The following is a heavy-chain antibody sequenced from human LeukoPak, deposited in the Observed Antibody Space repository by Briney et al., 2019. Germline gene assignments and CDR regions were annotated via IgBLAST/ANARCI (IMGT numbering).Heavy chain of an antibody. CDR1: GGSISSYY. V-gene: IGHV4-59*01. CDR3: ARGGGNYKFHNWFDP. J-gene: IGHJ5*02. CDR2: IYYSGTT. D-gene: IGHD1-7*01. Sequence: PSETLSLTCTVSGGSISSYYWSWIRQPPGKGLEWIGYIYYSGTTNYNPSLKSRVPISLDTSKNQFSLKLNSVTAADTAVYYCARGGGNYKFHNWFDPWGQGTLVTVSS.